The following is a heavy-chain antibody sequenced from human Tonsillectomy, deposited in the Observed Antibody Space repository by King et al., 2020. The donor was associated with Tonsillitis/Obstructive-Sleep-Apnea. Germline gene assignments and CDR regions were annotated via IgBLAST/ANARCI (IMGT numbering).Heavy chain of an antibody. CDR2: IYYSGST. J-gene: IGHJ5*02. CDR3: ARQGRITIFGALLPKPGWFDP. D-gene: IGHD3-3*01. Sequence: QLQESGPGLVKPSETLSLTCTVSGGSISSSSYYWGWIRQPPGKGLEWIGSIYYSGSTYYNPSLKSRVTISVDTSKNQFSLKLSSVTAADTAVYYCARQGRITIFGALLPKPGWFDPWGQGTLVTVSS. V-gene: IGHV4-39*01. CDR1: GGSISSSSYY.